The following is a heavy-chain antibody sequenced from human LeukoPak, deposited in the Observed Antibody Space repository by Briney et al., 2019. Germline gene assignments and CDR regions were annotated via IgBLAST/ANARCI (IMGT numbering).Heavy chain of an antibody. J-gene: IGHJ4*02. CDR3: AASSGVTLGRF. V-gene: IGHV4-31*03. CDR2: IYYTGIT. Sequence: SETLSLTCTVSGGSISSGSHYYQWVRQHPGKGLEWIGYIYYTGITSYNPSLKSRVTMSVDTSMNQVSLKVTSLTAADTAVYYCAASSGVTLGRFWGQGALVTVSS. CDR1: GGSISSGSHY. D-gene: IGHD3-16*01.